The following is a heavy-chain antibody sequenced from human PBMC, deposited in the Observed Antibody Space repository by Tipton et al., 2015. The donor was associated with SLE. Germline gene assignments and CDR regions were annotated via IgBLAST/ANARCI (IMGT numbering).Heavy chain of an antibody. D-gene: IGHD6-19*01. Sequence: SLRLSCAASGFTFSSYEMNWVRQASGKGLEWVSYISSSGSTIYYADSVKGRFTTSRDNAKNSLYLQMNSLRAEDTAVYYCARAGYSSGWYGDYFDYWGQGTLVTVSS. CDR1: GFTFSSYE. V-gene: IGHV3-48*03. CDR3: ARAGYSSGWYGDYFDY. J-gene: IGHJ4*02. CDR2: ISSSGSTI.